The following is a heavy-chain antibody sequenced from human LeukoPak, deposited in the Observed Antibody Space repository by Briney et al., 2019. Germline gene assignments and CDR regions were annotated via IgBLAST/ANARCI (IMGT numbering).Heavy chain of an antibody. CDR3: AKDYSSSGLDY. Sequence: GRSLRLSCAASGFTFSSYGMHWVRQAPGKGLEWVAVISYYGSNKYYADSVKGRFTISRDNSKNTLYLQMNSLRAEDTAVYYCAKDYSSSGLDYWGQGTLVTVSS. CDR1: GFTFSSYG. V-gene: IGHV3-30*18. J-gene: IGHJ4*02. CDR2: ISYYGSNK. D-gene: IGHD6-6*01.